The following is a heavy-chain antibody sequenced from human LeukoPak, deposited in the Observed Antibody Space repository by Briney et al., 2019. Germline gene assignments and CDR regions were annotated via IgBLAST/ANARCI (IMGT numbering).Heavy chain of an antibody. V-gene: IGHV1-2*06. J-gene: IGHJ4*02. CDR1: XXTFXXXY. Sequence: VTVSCXXXXXTFXXXYMNWVRQAPGEGREWMGRINTNSGVTTYAQHLQGTVTMTTDTSISTAYMELSSLRSDATAVYYCPRVAPSVDWLLLRKLYSFDYWGQGTLVTVSS. CDR2: INTNSGVT. D-gene: IGHD3/OR15-3a*01. CDR3: PRVAPSVDWLLLRKLYSFDY.